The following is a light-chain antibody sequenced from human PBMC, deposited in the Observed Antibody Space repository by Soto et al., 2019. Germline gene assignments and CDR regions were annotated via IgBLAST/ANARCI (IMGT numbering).Light chain of an antibody. Sequence: EIVLTQSPATLSLSPGERATLSCRASQSVSSDLVWYQQKPGQAPRLLIYDTSNRATGIPARFSGSGSGTDFFLPISSLEPEDFAVYYCQYRSNWPPIFTFGPGTKVDIK. CDR3: QYRSNWPPIFT. CDR2: DTS. V-gene: IGKV3-11*01. J-gene: IGKJ3*01. CDR1: QSVSSD.